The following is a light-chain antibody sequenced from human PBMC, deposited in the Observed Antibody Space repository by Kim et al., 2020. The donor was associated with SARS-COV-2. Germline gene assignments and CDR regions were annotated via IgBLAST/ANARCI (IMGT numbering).Light chain of an antibody. V-gene: IGLV3-9*01. Sequence: SYELTQPLSVSVVLGQTARITCGGNNIGRKLVHWYQQKPGQAPVLVIYKDNNRPSGIPERFSGSNSGNAATLTISGAQAGDDADYHCQVWDSRSYVFGTGTKVTV. CDR2: KDN. CDR1: NIGRKL. J-gene: IGLJ1*01. CDR3: QVWDSRSYV.